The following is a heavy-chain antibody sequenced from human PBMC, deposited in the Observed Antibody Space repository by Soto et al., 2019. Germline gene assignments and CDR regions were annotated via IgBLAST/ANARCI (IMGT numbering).Heavy chain of an antibody. CDR3: ARDEGYYYGSGSYYYGMDL. J-gene: IGHJ6*02. V-gene: IGHV1-18*04. Sequence: ASVKVSCKASGYTFTGDYLHWVRQAPGQGLEWMGWISAYNGNTNYAQKLQGRVTMTTDTSTSTAYMELRSLRSDDTAVYYCARDEGYYYGSGSYYYGMDLWGQRTTVT. D-gene: IGHD3-10*01. CDR1: GYTFTGDY. CDR2: ISAYNGNT.